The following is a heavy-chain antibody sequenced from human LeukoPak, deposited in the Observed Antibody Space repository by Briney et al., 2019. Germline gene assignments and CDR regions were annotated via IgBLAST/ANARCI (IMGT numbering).Heavy chain of an antibody. Sequence: SVKVSCKASGGTFSSYAISWVRQAPGQGLEWMGGIIPIFGTANYAQKFQGRVTITADESTSTAYMELSSLRSEDTAVYYCARARRQHIVVVTAIHSYYYGVDVWGQGTTVTVSS. CDR2: IIPIFGTA. CDR1: GGTFSSYA. J-gene: IGHJ6*02. V-gene: IGHV1-69*01. CDR3: ARARRQHIVVVTAIHSYYYGVDV. D-gene: IGHD2-21*02.